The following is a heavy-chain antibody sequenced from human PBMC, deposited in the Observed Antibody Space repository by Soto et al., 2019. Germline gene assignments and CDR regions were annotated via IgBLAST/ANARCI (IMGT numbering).Heavy chain of an antibody. V-gene: IGHV4-4*02. D-gene: IGHD3-22*01. CDR2: ISHSGIT. J-gene: IGHJ4*02. CDR1: GDSISRSHW. CDR3: ARVRSDISGFAH. Sequence: QVQLQESGPGLVRPSGALSVTCAVSGDSISRSHWWSWVRQSPGKGLEWIGEISHSGITNYNPSLKSRVTISGDKSKNQLSMKLTSVTSADTAVYFCARVRSDISGFAHWGQGTLVSVSS.